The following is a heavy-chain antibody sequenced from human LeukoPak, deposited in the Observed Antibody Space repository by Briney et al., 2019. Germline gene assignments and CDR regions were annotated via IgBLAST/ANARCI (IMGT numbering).Heavy chain of an antibody. Sequence: GGSLRLSCAASGFTFSSYGMHWVRQAPGMGLEWVAFIRYDGSNKYYVDSVKGRFTISRDNSKNTLYLQMNSLTAEDTAVYYCAKDAKIVAVGTAFDIWGQGTLVTVSS. V-gene: IGHV3-30*02. CDR3: AKDAKIVAVGTAFDI. CDR2: IRYDGSNK. J-gene: IGHJ3*02. D-gene: IGHD6-13*01. CDR1: GFTFSSYG.